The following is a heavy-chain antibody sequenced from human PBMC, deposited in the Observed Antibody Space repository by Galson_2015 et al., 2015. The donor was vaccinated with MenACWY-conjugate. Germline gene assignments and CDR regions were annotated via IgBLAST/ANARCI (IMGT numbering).Heavy chain of an antibody. CDR3: AREIVVAPAASWGDYYYGMDV. Sequence: SVKVSCKASGYTFTNYAMHWVRQAPGQRLEWMGWINAGNGNTKYSQKFQGRVTITSDTSASTAYMVLSSLRSEDTAVYYCAREIVVAPAASWGDYYYGMDVWGQGTTVTVSS. J-gene: IGHJ6*02. D-gene: IGHD2-2*01. V-gene: IGHV1-3*01. CDR2: INAGNGNT. CDR1: GYTFTNYA.